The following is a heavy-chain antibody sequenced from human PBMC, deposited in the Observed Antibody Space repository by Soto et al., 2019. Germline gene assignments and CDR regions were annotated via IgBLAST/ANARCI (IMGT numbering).Heavy chain of an antibody. D-gene: IGHD2-15*01. J-gene: IGHJ4*03. CDR1: GGTFSSYA. Sequence: SVKVSCKASGGTFSSYAISWVRQAPGQGLEWMGGIIPIFGTANYAQKFQGRVTITADESTSTAYMELSSLRSEDTAVYYCAMLFFLVAAQPAAIVFRGPGIIVTVSS. CDR3: AMLFFLVAAQPAAIVF. CDR2: IIPIFGTA. V-gene: IGHV1-69*13.